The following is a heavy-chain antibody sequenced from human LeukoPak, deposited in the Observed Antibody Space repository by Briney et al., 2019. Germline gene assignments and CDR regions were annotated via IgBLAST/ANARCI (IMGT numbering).Heavy chain of an antibody. J-gene: IGHJ4*02. CDR3: ARSGYSSGWHFDY. CDR1: GFTISDYY. Sequence: PGGSLRLSCAASGFTISDYYMDWVRQAPGRGLEWVGRTRNKANSYTTQYAASVKGRFTISRDDSKNSFFLQMNSLQTEDTAVYYCARSGYSSGWHFDYWGQGALVAVSS. D-gene: IGHD5-18*01. V-gene: IGHV3-72*01. CDR2: TRNKANSYTT.